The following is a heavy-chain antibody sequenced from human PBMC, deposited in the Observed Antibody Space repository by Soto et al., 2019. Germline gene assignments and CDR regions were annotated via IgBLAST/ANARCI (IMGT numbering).Heavy chain of an antibody. J-gene: IGHJ5*02. CDR2: IYYSGST. Sequence: SETLSLTCTVSGGSISSGGYYWSWIRQHPGKGLEWIGYIYYSGSTYYNPSLKSRVTISVDTSKNQFSLKLSSVTAADTAVYYRARVSSSLFDPWGQGTLVTVSS. D-gene: IGHD6-13*01. CDR3: ARVSSSLFDP. V-gene: IGHV4-31*03. CDR1: GGSISSGGYY.